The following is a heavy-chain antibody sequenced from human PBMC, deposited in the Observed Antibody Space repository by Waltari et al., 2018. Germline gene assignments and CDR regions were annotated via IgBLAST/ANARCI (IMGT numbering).Heavy chain of an antibody. CDR2: ISNTGNTI. Sequence: QVQLVESGGALVKPGGSLRLPCTASGFTFSDYYMTWVRQAPGKGLEWISYISNTGNTIYSAESVRGRFFISRDNAQNSLFLQMNSLSAEDTAVYYCAREYGLRGTTLTTGYWGQGTLVTVSS. J-gene: IGHJ4*02. D-gene: IGHD4-4*01. CDR1: GFTFSDYY. V-gene: IGHV3-11*01. CDR3: AREYGLRGTTLTTGY.